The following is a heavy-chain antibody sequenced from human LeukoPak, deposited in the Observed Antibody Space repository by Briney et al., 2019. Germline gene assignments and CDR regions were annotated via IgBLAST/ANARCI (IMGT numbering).Heavy chain of an antibody. Sequence: ASVKVSCKASGYTFTGYYMHWVRQAPGQGLEWMGWINPNSGGTNYAQKFQGRVTMTRDTSISTAYMELSRLRSDDTAVYYCARAAAAGRGYNWFDPWGQGTLVTVSS. D-gene: IGHD6-13*01. CDR3: ARAAAAGRGYNWFDP. CDR2: INPNSGGT. J-gene: IGHJ5*02. V-gene: IGHV1-2*02. CDR1: GYTFTGYY.